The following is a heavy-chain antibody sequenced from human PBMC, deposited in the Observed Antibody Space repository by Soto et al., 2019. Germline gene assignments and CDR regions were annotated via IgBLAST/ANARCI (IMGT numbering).Heavy chain of an antibody. D-gene: IGHD1-26*01. V-gene: IGHV3-33*01. CDR1: GFTFSSYG. CDR3: ARDVSRWELLPLDY. Sequence: PGGSLRLSCAASGFTFSSYGMHWVRQAPGKGLEWVAVIWYDGSNKYYADSVKGRFTISRDNSKNTLYLQMNSLRAEDTAVYYCARDVSRWELLPLDYWGQGTLVTVSS. J-gene: IGHJ4*02. CDR2: IWYDGSNK.